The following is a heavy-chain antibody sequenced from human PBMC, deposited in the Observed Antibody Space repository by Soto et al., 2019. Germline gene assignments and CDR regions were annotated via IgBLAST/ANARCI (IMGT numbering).Heavy chain of an antibody. J-gene: IGHJ4*02. V-gene: IGHV1-8*01. CDR1: GYTFTSYE. D-gene: IGHD3-22*01. Sequence: ASVKASCKASGYTFTSYESYWVRQAPGRRLEWMGWTNPNSGNTGYAQNFQDRVTMTRDTSINTAYMELNSLGADDTAVYYCARGSYYDRSGYRVAVDYCGTGTLV. CDR3: ARGSYYDRSGYRVAVDY. CDR2: TNPNSGNT.